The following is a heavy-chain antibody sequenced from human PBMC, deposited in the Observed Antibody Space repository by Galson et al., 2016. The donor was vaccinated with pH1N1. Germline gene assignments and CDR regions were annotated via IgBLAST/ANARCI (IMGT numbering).Heavy chain of an antibody. Sequence: SVKVSCKASGGTFTSYALSWVRQAPGQGLEWIGRIMPLFGTVNYAQKFQGRVTITADKSTSTDYMKLSNLKSEDTAVYYCARDPTGVVGAHIWGQGTLVTVAS. CDR1: GGTFTSYA. D-gene: IGHD1-26*01. V-gene: IGHV1-69*06. CDR2: IMPLFGTV. CDR3: ARDPTGVVGAHI. J-gene: IGHJ4*02.